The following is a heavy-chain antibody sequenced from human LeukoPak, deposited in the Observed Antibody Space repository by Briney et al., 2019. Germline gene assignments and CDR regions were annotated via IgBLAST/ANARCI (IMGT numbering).Heavy chain of an antibody. D-gene: IGHD5-18*01. CDR2: VYPDDSET. CDR1: GYSFTTYS. CDR3: ARKSDTKAPDY. Sequence: GESLKISCKASGYSFTTYSIGWARQMPGKGLEWMGIVYPDDSETRYSPSSEGQVTFSVDISINTAYLQWNSLKASDSAMYYCARKSDTKAPDYWGQGTLVTVSS. V-gene: IGHV5-51*01. J-gene: IGHJ4*02.